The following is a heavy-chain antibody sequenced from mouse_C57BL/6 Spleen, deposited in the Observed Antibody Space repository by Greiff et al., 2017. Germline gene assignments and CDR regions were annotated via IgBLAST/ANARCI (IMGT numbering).Heavy chain of an antibody. V-gene: IGHV1-55*01. CDR3: ARALYYGCSLGY. Sequence: QVQLQQPGAELVKPGASVKMSCKASGYTFTSYWITWVKQRPGQGLEWIGDIYPGSGRTNYNEKFKGKATLTVNTSSTTAYVQLSSLTSEDSAVYFCARALYYGCSLGYWGQGTTLTVSS. D-gene: IGHD1-1*01. J-gene: IGHJ2*01. CDR1: GYTFTSYW. CDR2: IYPGSGRT.